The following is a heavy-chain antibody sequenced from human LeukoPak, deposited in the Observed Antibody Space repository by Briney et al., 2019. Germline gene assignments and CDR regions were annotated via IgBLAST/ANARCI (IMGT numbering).Heavy chain of an antibody. D-gene: IGHD5-12*01. J-gene: IGHJ5*02. CDR1: GYTFTSYD. CDR3: ARGDNLLPYGYHAINWFDP. V-gene: IGHV1-8*03. Sequence: ASVKVSCKASGYTFTSYDINWVRQATGQGLEWMGWMNPNSGNTGYAQKFQGRVTITRNTSISTAYMELRSLRSDDTAMYYCARGDNLLPYGYHAINWFDPWGQGTLVTVSS. CDR2: MNPNSGNT.